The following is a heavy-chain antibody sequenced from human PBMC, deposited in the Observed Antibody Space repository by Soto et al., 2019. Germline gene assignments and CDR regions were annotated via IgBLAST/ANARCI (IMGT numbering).Heavy chain of an antibody. J-gene: IGHJ4*02. Sequence: SETLSLTCAVSGYSISSGYYWGWIRQPPGKGLEWIGSIYHSGSTYYNPSLKSRVTISVDTSKNQFSLKLSSVTAADTAVYYCARGRIAARRFDYGGQGTLLTVST. CDR2: IYHSGST. CDR1: GYSISSGYY. D-gene: IGHD6-6*01. V-gene: IGHV4-38-2*01. CDR3: ARGRIAARRFDY.